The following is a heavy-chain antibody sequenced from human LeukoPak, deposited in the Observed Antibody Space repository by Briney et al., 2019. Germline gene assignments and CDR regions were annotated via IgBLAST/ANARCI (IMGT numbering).Heavy chain of an antibody. J-gene: IGHJ5*02. V-gene: IGHV1-2*02. D-gene: IGHD2-2*01. Sequence: ASVKVSCKASGYTFTGYYMHWVRQAPGQGLEWMGWINPNSGGTNYAQKFQGRVTMTRDTSISTAYMELSRLRSDDTAVYYCARGDIVVVPGANWFDPWGQGTLVTVSS. CDR1: GYTFTGYY. CDR2: INPNSGGT. CDR3: ARGDIVVVPGANWFDP.